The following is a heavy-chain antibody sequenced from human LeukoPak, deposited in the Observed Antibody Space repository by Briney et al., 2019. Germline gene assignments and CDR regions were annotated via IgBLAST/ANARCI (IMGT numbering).Heavy chain of an antibody. J-gene: IGHJ4*02. CDR2: INPNSGGT. CDR3: ALSSGWYRWYFDY. Sequence: ASVKASCKASGYTFTGYYMRWGRQAPGQGLEWMGRINPNSGGTNYAQKFQGRVTMTTDTSISTAYMELSRLRSDDTAVYYCALSSGWYRWYFDYWGQGTLVTVSS. V-gene: IGHV1-2*06. D-gene: IGHD6-19*01. CDR1: GYTFTGYY.